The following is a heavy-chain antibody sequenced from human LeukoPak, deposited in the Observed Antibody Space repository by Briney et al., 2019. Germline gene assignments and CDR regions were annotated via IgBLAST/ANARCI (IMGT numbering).Heavy chain of an antibody. Sequence: SVKVSCKASGGTFSSYAISWVRQAPGQGLEWMGRIIPILGIANYAQKFQGRVTITADKSTSTAYMELSSLRSEDTAVYYCARDYGDNWFDPWGQGTLVTVSS. J-gene: IGHJ5*02. D-gene: IGHD4-17*01. CDR3: ARDYGDNWFDP. CDR2: IIPILGIA. CDR1: GGTFSSYA. V-gene: IGHV1-69*04.